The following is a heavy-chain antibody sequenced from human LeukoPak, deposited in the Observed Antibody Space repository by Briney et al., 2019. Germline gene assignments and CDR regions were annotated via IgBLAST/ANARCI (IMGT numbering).Heavy chain of an antibody. V-gene: IGHV3-72*01. CDR1: GFTFSDHY. Sequence: GGSLRLSCAASGFTFSDHYMDWVRQAPGKGLEWVGRSKNKANSYITQYAAFVQGRFTISRDDSKNSLYLQINSLKTEDTAVYYCARDDGGQGDYWGQGTLVTVSS. CDR2: SKNKANSYIT. J-gene: IGHJ4*02. CDR3: ARDDGGQGDY. D-gene: IGHD2-15*01.